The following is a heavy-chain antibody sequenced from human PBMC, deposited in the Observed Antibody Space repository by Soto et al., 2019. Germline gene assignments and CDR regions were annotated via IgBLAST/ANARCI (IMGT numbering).Heavy chain of an antibody. CDR2: ISYDGSNK. V-gene: IGHV3-30*18. J-gene: IGHJ6*02. Sequence: QPGGSLRLSCADSGFTFSSYGMHWVRQAPGKGLEWVALISYDGSNKYYADSVKGRFTISRDNSKNTLYLQMNSLRAEDTAVYYCAKDAIVVVPAAKRSYGMDVWGQGTTVTVSS. D-gene: IGHD2-2*01. CDR1: GFTFSSYG. CDR3: AKDAIVVVPAAKRSYGMDV.